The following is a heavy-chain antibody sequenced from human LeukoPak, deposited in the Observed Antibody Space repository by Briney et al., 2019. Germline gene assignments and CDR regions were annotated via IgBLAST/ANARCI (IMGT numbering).Heavy chain of an antibody. J-gene: IGHJ6*03. V-gene: IGHV1-69*13. CDR1: GGTFSSYA. CDR3: ARVNILTGYSPYYYYYMDV. D-gene: IGHD3-9*01. CDR2: IIPIFGTA. Sequence: AAVKVSCKASGGTFSSYAISWVRQAPGQGLEWMGGIIPIFGTANYAQKFQGRVTLTADESTSTAYMELSSLRSEDTAEYYCARVNILTGYSPYYYYYMDVWGKGTTVTISS.